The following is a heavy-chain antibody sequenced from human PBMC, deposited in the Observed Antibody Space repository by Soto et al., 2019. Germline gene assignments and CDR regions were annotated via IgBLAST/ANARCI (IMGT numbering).Heavy chain of an antibody. CDR2: INPSGGST. Sequence: ASVKVSCKASGYTFTSYYMHWVRQAPAQGLEWMGIINPSGGSTSYAQKFQGRVTMTGDTSTSTVYMELSSLRSEDTAVYYCAKRGLTPFDYWRRGNLIAVCS. J-gene: IGHJ4*02. CDR1: GYTFTSYY. D-gene: IGHD3-16*01. CDR3: AKRGLTPFDY. V-gene: IGHV1-46*01.